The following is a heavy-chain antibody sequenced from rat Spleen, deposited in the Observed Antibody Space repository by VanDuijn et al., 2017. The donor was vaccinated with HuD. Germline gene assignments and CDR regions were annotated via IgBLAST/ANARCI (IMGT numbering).Heavy chain of an antibody. CDR2: ISTRGGST. J-gene: IGHJ2*01. V-gene: IGHV5-46*01. CDR1: GFTFSNFP. D-gene: IGHD4-3*01. Sequence: EVQLVESGGGLVQPGRSLKLSCVASGFTFSNFPMAWVRQAPTKGLEWVATISTRGGSTYYRDSVKGRYTISRDNAQNTLYLPMNSLRSEDTATYYCTLVSGAYWGQGVMVTVSS. CDR3: TLVSGAY.